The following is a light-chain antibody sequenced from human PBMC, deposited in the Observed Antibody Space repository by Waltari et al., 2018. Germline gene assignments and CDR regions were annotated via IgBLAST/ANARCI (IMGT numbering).Light chain of an antibody. Sequence: IQMPQSPSSLSASIGDSVTNTCRASQGICHYFVWFQQKPGKAPKSLIYDASTLQSGVPSKFSGSGSGSDFTLTISSLQPEDFATYYCQQYYSHPYTFGQGTKLEIK. CDR3: QQYYSHPYT. CDR2: DAS. V-gene: IGKV1-16*02. J-gene: IGKJ2*01. CDR1: QGICHY.